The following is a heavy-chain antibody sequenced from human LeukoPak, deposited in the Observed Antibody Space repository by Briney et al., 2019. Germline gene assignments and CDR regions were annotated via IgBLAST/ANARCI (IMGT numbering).Heavy chain of an antibody. J-gene: IGHJ5*02. D-gene: IGHD6-6*01. CDR1: GGSISGHY. CDR3: ALYFTSSFSWFDP. CDR2: IYYSGST. Sequence: SETLSLTCTVSGGSISGHYWSWIRQPPGKGLEWIGYIYYSGSTNYNPSLTSRVTISVDTSKNQFSLKLSSVTAADTAVYYCALYFTSSFSWFDPWGQGTLVTVSS. V-gene: IGHV4-59*11.